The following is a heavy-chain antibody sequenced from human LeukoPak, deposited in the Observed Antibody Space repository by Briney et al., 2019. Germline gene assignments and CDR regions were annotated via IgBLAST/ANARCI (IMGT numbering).Heavy chain of an antibody. Sequence: RGSLRLSCAASGFTFSSYSMNWVRQAPGKGLEWASYISSSSSTIYYADSVKGRFTISRDNAKNSLYLQMNSLRAEDTAVYYCARDRAGCSGGSCYFNFYYYYYMDVWGKGTTVTVSS. J-gene: IGHJ6*03. CDR1: GFTFSSYS. CDR3: ARDRAGCSGGSCYFNFYYYYYMDV. V-gene: IGHV3-48*01. CDR2: ISSSSSTI. D-gene: IGHD2-15*01.